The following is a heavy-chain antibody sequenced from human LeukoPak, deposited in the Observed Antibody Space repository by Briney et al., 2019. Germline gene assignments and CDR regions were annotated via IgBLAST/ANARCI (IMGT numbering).Heavy chain of an antibody. Sequence: GGSLRLSCAASGFTFSSYSMNWVRRAPGKGLEWVSSISSSSSYIYYADSVKGRFTISRDNAKNSLYLQMNSLRAEDTAVYYCARDCSSTSCYAWFDPWGQGTLVTVSS. CDR2: ISSSSSYI. J-gene: IGHJ5*02. D-gene: IGHD2-2*01. CDR1: GFTFSSYS. CDR3: ARDCSSTSCYAWFDP. V-gene: IGHV3-21*01.